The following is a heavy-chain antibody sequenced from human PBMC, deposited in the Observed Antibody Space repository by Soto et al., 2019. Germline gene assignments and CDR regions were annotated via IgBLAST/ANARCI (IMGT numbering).Heavy chain of an antibody. V-gene: IGHV4-4*08. CDR1: DDSIGPYY. CDR2: VYTSGST. CDR3: AREVVSNTWPGIFAS. Sequence: QEQLRESGPGLVKPSETLSLTCSISDDSIGPYYWTWIRQTPRKELQWIGYVYTSGSTKYNSYLKSGVSISLDASNSQFSMTVSSVTAEDTGVYYCAREVVSNTWPGIFASWGGGTRVVVPS. J-gene: IGHJ4*02.